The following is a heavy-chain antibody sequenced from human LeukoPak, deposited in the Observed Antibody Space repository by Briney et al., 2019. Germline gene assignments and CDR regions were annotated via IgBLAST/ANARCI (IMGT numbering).Heavy chain of an antibody. CDR2: IWYDGSNK. CDR3: ARSYYDILTGYSRRELDY. J-gene: IGHJ4*02. D-gene: IGHD3-9*01. CDR1: GFTFSSYG. Sequence: GGSLRLSCAASGFTFSSYGMHWVRQAPGKGLEWVAVIWYDGSNKYYADSVKGRFTISRDNSKNTVFLQMNRLRVEDTAMYYCARSYYDILTGYSRRELDYWGQGTLVTVSS. V-gene: IGHV3-33*01.